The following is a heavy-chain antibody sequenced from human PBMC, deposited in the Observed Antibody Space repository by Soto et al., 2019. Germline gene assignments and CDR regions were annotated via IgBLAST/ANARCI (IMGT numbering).Heavy chain of an antibody. CDR3: AKEAPVAYFDF. D-gene: IGHD2-15*01. Sequence: EVQLLESGGGLIQPGGSLRLSCAASGLTFSSYALSWVRQAPGKGLDWVSTISGDATKTYYADSVKGRFTISRDNSKNTLYLQMNSLRVEDTAVYFCAKEAPVAYFDFWGQGTLVAVSS. V-gene: IGHV3-23*01. CDR1: GLTFSSYA. J-gene: IGHJ4*02. CDR2: ISGDATKT.